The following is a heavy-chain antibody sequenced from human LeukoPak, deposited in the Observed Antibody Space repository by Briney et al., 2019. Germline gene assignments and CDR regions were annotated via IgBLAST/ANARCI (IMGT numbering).Heavy chain of an antibody. CDR1: GFTVSSNY. V-gene: IGHV3-53*01. J-gene: IGHJ4*02. Sequence: GGSLRLSCAASGFTVSSNYMSWVRQAPGKGLEWVSVIYSGGSTYYADSVKGRFTISRDNSKNTLYLQMNSLRAEDTAVYYCARDSLSLGYFDYWGQGTLVTVSS. D-gene: IGHD3-10*01. CDR2: IYSGGST. CDR3: ARDSLSLGYFDY.